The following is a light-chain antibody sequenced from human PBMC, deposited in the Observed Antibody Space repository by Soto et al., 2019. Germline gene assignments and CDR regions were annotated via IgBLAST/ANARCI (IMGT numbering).Light chain of an antibody. CDR1: SSDIHDYKF. CDR2: EVT. CDR3: TSYARSGYV. V-gene: IGLV2-14*01. Sequence: QSALTQPASVSGSPGQSITISCTGTSSDIHDYKFVSWYQQHPGKAPKLIIYEVTRRPSGVSDRFSGSKSGNMASLTISGLQAEDEADYYCTSYARSGYVFGTGTKVTV. J-gene: IGLJ1*01.